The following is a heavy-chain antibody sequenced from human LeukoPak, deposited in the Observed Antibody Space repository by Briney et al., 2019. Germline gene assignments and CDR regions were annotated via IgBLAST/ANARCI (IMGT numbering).Heavy chain of an antibody. V-gene: IGHV3-23*01. CDR2: ISGSGGRT. CDR3: AKEVYCGRDCYNPGYGVDV. CDR1: RFXFSSYA. Sequence: PGGSLRLSCVASRFXFSSYAISWVRQAPGKGLEWVSPISGSGGRTYYADSVKGRFTISRDNSKNTLSLQMNSLRDEDTATYYCAKEVYCGRDCYNPGYGVDVWGQGTTVTVSS. D-gene: IGHD2-21*02. J-gene: IGHJ6*02.